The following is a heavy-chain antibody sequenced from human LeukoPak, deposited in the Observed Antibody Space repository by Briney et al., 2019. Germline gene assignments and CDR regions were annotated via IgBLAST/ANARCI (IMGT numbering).Heavy chain of an antibody. CDR1: GGSISSGDYY. CDR2: IYYSGST. V-gene: IGHV4-30-4*08. CDR3: ARPARYFGPMDV. D-gene: IGHD3-9*01. J-gene: IGHJ6*03. Sequence: SETLSLTCTVSGGSISSGDYYWSWIRQPPGKVPQWIGYIYYSGSTYYNPSLKSRVTISVDTSKNQFSLKLSSVTAADTAVYYCARPARYFGPMDVWGKGTTVTVSS.